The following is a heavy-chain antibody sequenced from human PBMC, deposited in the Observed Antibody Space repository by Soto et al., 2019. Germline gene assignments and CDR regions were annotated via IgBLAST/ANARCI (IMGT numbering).Heavy chain of an antibody. D-gene: IGHD2-15*01. V-gene: IGHV4-34*01. J-gene: IGHJ4*02. Sequence: SETLSLTCAVYGGSFSGYYWSWIRQPPGKGLEWIGEINHSGSTNYNPSLKSRVTISVDTSKNQFSLKLSSVTAADTAVYYCAGVRTPGKVFDYWGQGTLVTVSS. CDR1: GGSFSGYY. CDR2: INHSGST. CDR3: AGVRTPGKVFDY.